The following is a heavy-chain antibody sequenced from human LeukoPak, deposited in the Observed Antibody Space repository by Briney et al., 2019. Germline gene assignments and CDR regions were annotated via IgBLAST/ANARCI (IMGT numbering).Heavy chain of an antibody. CDR3: ARRQGCSSTSCPPDY. CDR2: IYPYNSGT. V-gene: IGHV5-51*01. Sequence: AGSFQISCWGSGYSFTTYWIGCVRQLPPKSREGMGGIYPYNSGTSYTPSYQGQVTMSADRSINPAYPQWSTLTASDTAMYYCARRQGCSSTSCPPDYWGQGTLVTVSP. D-gene: IGHD2-2*01. CDR1: GYSFTTYW. J-gene: IGHJ4*02.